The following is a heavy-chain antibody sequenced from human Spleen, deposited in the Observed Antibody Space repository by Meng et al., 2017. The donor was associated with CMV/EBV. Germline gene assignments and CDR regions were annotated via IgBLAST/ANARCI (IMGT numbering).Heavy chain of an antibody. CDR2: INPDSGDT. V-gene: IGHV1-2*02. CDR1: GYTFTSYY. CDR3: ARTYDLKGWYFDL. J-gene: IGHJ2*01. Sequence: ASVKVSCKASGYTFTSYYMHWVRQAPGQGLEWMGWINPDSGDTAYTQKFQGRVTMTRDTSITTAYMELSTLTSDDTAVFYCARTYDLKGWYFDLWGRGTLVTVSS. D-gene: IGHD3-3*01.